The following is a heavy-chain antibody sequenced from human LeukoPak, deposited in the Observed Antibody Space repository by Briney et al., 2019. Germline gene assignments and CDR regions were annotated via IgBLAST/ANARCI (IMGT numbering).Heavy chain of an antibody. V-gene: IGHV3-21*05. J-gene: IGHJ4*02. D-gene: IGHD3-3*01. CDR2: ISRSSSSI. CDR3: ARDNYDDSTFDY. CDR1: GFTFSSYS. Sequence: GGSLRLSCAASGFTFSSYSMNWVRQAPGKGLEWVSYISRSSSSISYADSVRGRFTISRDNANNLLYLQMNSLRAEDTAVYYCARDNYDDSTFDYWGQGTLVTVSS.